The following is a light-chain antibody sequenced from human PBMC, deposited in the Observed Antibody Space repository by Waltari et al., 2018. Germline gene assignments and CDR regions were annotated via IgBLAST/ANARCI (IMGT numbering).Light chain of an antibody. Sequence: IVLTQSPGTLPLSPGERSTLSCTASQSVSRSLAWYQQKPGHAPKLLIYGASTRATGIPDRFTGSGSGTDFSLTISSLEPEDFAIYFCQHYVRLPATFGQGTKVEIK. CDR3: QHYVRLPAT. V-gene: IGKV3-20*01. J-gene: IGKJ1*01. CDR2: GAS. CDR1: QSVSRS.